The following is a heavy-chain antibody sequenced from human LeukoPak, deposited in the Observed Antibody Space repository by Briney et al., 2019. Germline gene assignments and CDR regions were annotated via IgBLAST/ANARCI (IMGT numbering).Heavy chain of an antibody. J-gene: IGHJ6*03. Sequence: GGSLRLSCAASGFTFSTWWMSWVRQAPGKGLEWVSSISSSSSYIYYADSVKGRFTISRDNAKNSLYLQMNSLRAEDTAVYYCARVGAPYYYYYYYMDVWGKGTTVTVSS. CDR3: ARVGAPYYYYYYYMDV. CDR1: GFTFSTWW. V-gene: IGHV3-21*01. D-gene: IGHD4/OR15-4a*01. CDR2: ISSSSSYI.